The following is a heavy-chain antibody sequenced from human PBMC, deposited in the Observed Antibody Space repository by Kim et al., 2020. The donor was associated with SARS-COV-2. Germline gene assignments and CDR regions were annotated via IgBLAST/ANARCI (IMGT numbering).Heavy chain of an antibody. CDR3: ARDYGDGYNLDRSDY. V-gene: IGHV3-48*02. J-gene: IGHJ4*02. D-gene: IGHD5-12*01. Sequence: DSVKGRFTISRDNAKNSLYLQMNSLRDEDTAVYYCARDYGDGYNLDRSDYWGQGTLVTVSS.